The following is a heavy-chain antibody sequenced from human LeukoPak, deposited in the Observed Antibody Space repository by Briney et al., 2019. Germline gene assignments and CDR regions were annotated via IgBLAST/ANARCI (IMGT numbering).Heavy chain of an antibody. J-gene: IGHJ4*02. D-gene: IGHD6-6*01. CDR3: AREGVSGAYSSFLYYFDY. CDR1: GYTFTSYG. V-gene: IGHV1-2*02. CDR2: INPNSGGT. Sequence: GASVKVSCKASGYTFTSYGISWVRQAPGQGLEWMGWINPNSGGTNYAQKFQGRVTMTRDTSISTAYMELSRLRSDDTAVYYCAREGVSGAYSSFLYYFDYWGQGTLVTVSS.